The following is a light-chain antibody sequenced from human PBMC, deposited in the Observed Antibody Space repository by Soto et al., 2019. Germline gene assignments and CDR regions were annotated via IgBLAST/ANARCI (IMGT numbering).Light chain of an antibody. CDR3: QLLT. CDR1: QSISSGF. V-gene: IGKV3-20*01. J-gene: IGKJ4*01. CDR2: GAS. Sequence: EVVLTQSPGTLSLSPGERATLSCRASQSISSGFLAWYQQKPGQAPRLLIYGASSRATGIPDRFSGSGSGTYFTLTIRRLEPEDSAVYYCQLLTFGGGTKVEIK.